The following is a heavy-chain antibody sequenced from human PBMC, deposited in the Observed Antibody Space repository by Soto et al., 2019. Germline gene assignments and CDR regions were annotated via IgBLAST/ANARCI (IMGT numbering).Heavy chain of an antibody. CDR2: IYYSGST. CDR1: GGSISSSSYY. CDR3: ARLGYCSGGSCYSPKYYFDY. J-gene: IGHJ4*02. D-gene: IGHD2-15*01. V-gene: IGHV4-39*01. Sequence: QLQLQESGPGLVKPSETLSLNCTVSGGSISSSSYYWGWIRQPPGKGLEWIGSIYYSGSTYYNPSLKSRVTISVDTSKNQFSLELSSVTAADTAVYYCARLGYCSGGSCYSPKYYFDYWGQGTLVTVSS.